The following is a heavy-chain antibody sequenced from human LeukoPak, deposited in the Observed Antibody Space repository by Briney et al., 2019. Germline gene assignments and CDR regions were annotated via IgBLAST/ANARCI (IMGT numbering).Heavy chain of an antibody. D-gene: IGHD6-13*01. CDR1: GFTFNNYA. CDR2: ISGGGVTT. V-gene: IGHV3-23*01. CDR3: AKDRGYSSSWYHSDY. Sequence: PGGSLRLSCAASGFTFNNYAMSWVRQAPGKGLEWVSYISGGGVTTDYADSVKGRFTVSRDNSNNTLYLQMNSLRAEDTAVYYCAKDRGYSSSWYHSDYWGQGTLVTVSS. J-gene: IGHJ4*02.